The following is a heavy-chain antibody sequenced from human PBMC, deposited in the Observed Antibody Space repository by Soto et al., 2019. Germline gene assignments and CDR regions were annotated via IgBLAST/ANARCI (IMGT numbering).Heavy chain of an antibody. CDR1: GFLFSRFG. Sequence: QVQLVESGGGVVQPGTSLRLSCAASGFLFSRFGMHWVLQAPGKGLGWVAVIVNHGGSKDYADSVRCRFTISRDNSRNTLFLEMSSLRDEDMAIYYCAIEDEYDDNGLDSWGQGTLVNVSS. V-gene: IGHV3-33*01. D-gene: IGHD1-1*01. CDR3: AIEDEYDDNGLDS. J-gene: IGHJ5*01. CDR2: IVNHGGSK.